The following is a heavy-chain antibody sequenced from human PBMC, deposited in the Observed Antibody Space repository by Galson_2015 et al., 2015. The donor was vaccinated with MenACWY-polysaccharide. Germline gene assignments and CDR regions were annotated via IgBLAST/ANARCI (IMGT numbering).Heavy chain of an antibody. CDR3: ARDRRDLVSTIVDS. J-gene: IGHJ4*02. Sequence: SLRLSCAASGFTFSSYAMSWVRQAPGKGLEWVSGVSASGGSTVYTDSAKGRFTMSRDNSKRSLYLQMNSLRAEDTAVYYCARDRRDLVSTIVDSRGQGSLVTVSS. CDR1: GFTFSSYA. V-gene: IGHV3-23*01. CDR2: VSASGGST. D-gene: IGHD5/OR15-5a*01.